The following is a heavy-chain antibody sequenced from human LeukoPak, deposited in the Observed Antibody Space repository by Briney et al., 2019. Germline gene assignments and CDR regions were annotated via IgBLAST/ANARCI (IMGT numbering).Heavy chain of an antibody. CDR3: ARFWHCGFSTCWAVDGFDY. D-gene: IGHD2-21*01. Sequence: ASVKVSCKASGYSFIGYFIHWVRQAPGQGLEWMGWIDSNSGETHYAQKFQGRFTMTKDTSIKTAYMELSSLRSDDTAIYYCARFWHCGFSTCWAVDGFDYWGQGTEVTVSP. V-gene: IGHV1-2*02. CDR1: GYSFIGYF. CDR2: IDSNSGET. J-gene: IGHJ3*01.